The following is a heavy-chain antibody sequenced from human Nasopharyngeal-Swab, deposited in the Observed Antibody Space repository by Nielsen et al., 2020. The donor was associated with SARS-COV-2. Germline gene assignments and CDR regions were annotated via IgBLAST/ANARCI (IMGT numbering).Heavy chain of an antibody. D-gene: IGHD6-6*01. J-gene: IGHJ4*02. CDR2: IKQDGSEK. Sequence: GESLKISCAASGFTFSSYAMSWVRQAPGKGLEWVANIKQDGSEKYYVDSVKGRFTISRDNAKNSLYLQMNSLRAEDTAMYFCAREMYGSSSLNSWGQGTLVTVSS. CDR1: GFTFSSYA. V-gene: IGHV3-7*01. CDR3: AREMYGSSSLNS.